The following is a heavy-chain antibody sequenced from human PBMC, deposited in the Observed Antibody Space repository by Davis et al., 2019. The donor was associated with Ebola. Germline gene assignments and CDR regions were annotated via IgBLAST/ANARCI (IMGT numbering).Heavy chain of an antibody. CDR1: GFTFSDYY. J-gene: IGHJ4*02. CDR2: ISSSGSPI. V-gene: IGHV3-11*04. CDR3: AREGAGPGDY. D-gene: IGHD1-26*01. Sequence: GESLKISCAASGFTFSDYYMSWIRQAPGKGLEWVSYISSSGSPIYYADSVKGRFTISRDNARNSLFLQMNSLRAEDTALYYCAREGAGPGDYWGQGTQVAVSS.